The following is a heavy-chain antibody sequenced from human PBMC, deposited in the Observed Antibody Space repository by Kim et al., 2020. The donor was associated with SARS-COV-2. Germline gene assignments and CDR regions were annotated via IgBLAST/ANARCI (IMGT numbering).Heavy chain of an antibody. CDR1: GGTFSSYA. V-gene: IGHV1-69*13. CDR3: ARDLYYYDSSGYYGAFDI. J-gene: IGHJ3*02. CDR2: IIPIFGTA. D-gene: IGHD3-22*01. Sequence: SVKVSCKASGGTFSSYAISWVRQAPGQGLEWMGGIIPIFGTANYAQKFQGRVTITADESTSTAYMELSSLRSEDTAVYYCARDLYYYDSSGYYGAFDIWGQGTMVTVSS.